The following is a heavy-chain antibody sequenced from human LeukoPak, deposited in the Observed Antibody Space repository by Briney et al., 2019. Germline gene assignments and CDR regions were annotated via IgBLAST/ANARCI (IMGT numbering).Heavy chain of an antibody. CDR2: IYYSGST. J-gene: IGHJ6*03. V-gene: IGHV4-39*07. CDR1: GGSISSSSYY. Sequence: SETLSLTCTVSGGSISSSSYYWGWIRQPPGKGLEWIGSIYYSGSTYYNPSLKSRVTISVDTSKNQFSLKLSSVTAADTAVYYCARVFVGYDSRYYYYMDVWGKGTTVTVSS. D-gene: IGHD5-12*01. CDR3: ARVFVGYDSRYYYYMDV.